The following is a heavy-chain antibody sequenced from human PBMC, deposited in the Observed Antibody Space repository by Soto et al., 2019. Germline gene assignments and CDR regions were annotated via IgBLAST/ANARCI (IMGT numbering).Heavy chain of an antibody. J-gene: IGHJ5*02. D-gene: IGHD3-10*01. V-gene: IGHV3-23*01. CDR3: VKNSGWFNT. CDR1: GFTFGTTD. CDR2: IDGSGGIT. Sequence: QLLQSGGGLVQPGGSLTLSCAASGFTFGTTDMSWVRQAPGEGLEWVSTIDGSGGITYYAESVKGRFTISRDNSRNPVYLQMNSMRGDDTSLYYCVKNSGWFNTWGQGALVTVSS.